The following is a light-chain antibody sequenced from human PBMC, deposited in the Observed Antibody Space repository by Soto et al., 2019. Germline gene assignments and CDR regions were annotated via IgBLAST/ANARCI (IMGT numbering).Light chain of an antibody. CDR3: QQYNSYPWT. CDR2: DAS. V-gene: IGKV1-5*01. J-gene: IGKJ1*01. CDR1: QSIYTW. Sequence: DIQMTQSPSTLSASVGDRVTITCRANQSIYTWLAWYQHKPGKAPKLLIYDASSLESGVPSRFSGSGSGTEFTLTISSLQPDDFATYYCQQYNSYPWTFGQGTKVDIK.